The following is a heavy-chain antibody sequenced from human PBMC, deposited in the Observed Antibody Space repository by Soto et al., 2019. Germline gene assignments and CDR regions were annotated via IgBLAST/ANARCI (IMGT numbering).Heavy chain of an antibody. V-gene: IGHV3-30-3*01. J-gene: IGHJ6*02. CDR1: GFTFSSYA. CDR2: ISYDGSNK. CDR3: ARSQADVLRFLEWLSKDNYYYYYGMDV. Sequence: GGSLRLSCAASGFTFSSYAMHWVRQAPGKGLEWVAVISYDGSNKYYADSVKGRFTISRDNSKNTLYLQMNSLRAEDKAVYYCARSQADVLRFLEWLSKDNYYYYYGMDVWGQGTTVTVSS. D-gene: IGHD3-3*01.